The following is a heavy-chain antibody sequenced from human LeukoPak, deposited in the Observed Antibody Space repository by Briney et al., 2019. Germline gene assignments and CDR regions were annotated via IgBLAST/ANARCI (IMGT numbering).Heavy chain of an antibody. Sequence: PSETLSLTCAVYGGSFSGYYWSWIRQPPGKGLEWIGEINHSGSTNYNPSLKSRVTISVDTSKNQFSLKLSSVTAADTAVYYCARWGSRRRLLGYCSGGSCARWSPNGSYWFDPWGQGTLVTVSS. CDR3: ARWGSRRRLLGYCSGGSCARWSPNGSYWFDP. CDR1: GGSFSGYY. V-gene: IGHV4-34*01. J-gene: IGHJ5*02. CDR2: INHSGST. D-gene: IGHD2-15*01.